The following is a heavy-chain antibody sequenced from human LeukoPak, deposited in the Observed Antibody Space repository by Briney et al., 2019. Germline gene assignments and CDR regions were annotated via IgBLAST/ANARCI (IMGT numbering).Heavy chain of an antibody. CDR3: AREHTPYGSGCTAAY. Sequence: GGSLRLSCAASGFTFSSYSMNWVRQAPGKGLEWASSISSSSSYIYYADSVKGRFTISRDNAKNSLYLQMNSLRAEDTAVYYCAREHTPYGSGCTAAYWGQGTLVTVSS. V-gene: IGHV3-21*01. D-gene: IGHD6-19*01. CDR1: GFTFSSYS. J-gene: IGHJ4*02. CDR2: ISSSSSYI.